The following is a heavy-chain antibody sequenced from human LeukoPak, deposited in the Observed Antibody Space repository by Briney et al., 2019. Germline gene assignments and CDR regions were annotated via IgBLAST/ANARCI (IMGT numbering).Heavy chain of an antibody. V-gene: IGHV3-11*04. D-gene: IGHD2-2*01. CDR3: AALGYCSSTSCYYYYYYYMDV. CDR2: ISSSGSTI. CDR1: GFTFSDYY. Sequence: GGSLRLSCAASGFTFSDYYMSWIRQAPGKGLEWVSYISSSGSTIYYADSVKGRFTISRDNSKNTLYLQMNSLRAEDTAVYYCAALGYCSSTSCYYYYYYYMDVWGKGTTVTVSS. J-gene: IGHJ6*03.